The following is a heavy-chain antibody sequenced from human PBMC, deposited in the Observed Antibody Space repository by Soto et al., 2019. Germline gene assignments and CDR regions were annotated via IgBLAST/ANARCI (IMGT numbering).Heavy chain of an antibody. D-gene: IGHD3-10*01. V-gene: IGHV1-46*02. CDR2: LNPSIGTT. J-gene: IGHJ6*02. CDR1: GYTLNDFF. CDR3: ARARGDGANPRNPGGLHV. Sequence: ASVKVSCKASGYTLNDFFIHWVRQAPGQGLEWMGLLNPSIGTTTYAQKFQGRVRMTRETSTQTVYMELSRLRSEDTAVYFCARARGDGANPRNPGGLHVWGQGTTVTVSS.